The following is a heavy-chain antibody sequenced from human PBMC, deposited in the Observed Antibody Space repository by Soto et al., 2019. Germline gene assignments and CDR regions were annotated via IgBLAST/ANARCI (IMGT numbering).Heavy chain of an antibody. J-gene: IGHJ4*02. V-gene: IGHV4-59*02. D-gene: IGHD4-4*01. Sequence: QVQLQESGPGLVKPSETLSLTCTVSGGSVSSYYWSWIRQPPGKGLEWIGYIYHTGTINYNPSLRSRVTISMDTSKNQFSLKLNSVTAADTAVYYCARVSHYSNSDYWGQGTLVTVSS. CDR3: ARVSHYSNSDY. CDR2: IYHTGTI. CDR1: GGSVSSYY.